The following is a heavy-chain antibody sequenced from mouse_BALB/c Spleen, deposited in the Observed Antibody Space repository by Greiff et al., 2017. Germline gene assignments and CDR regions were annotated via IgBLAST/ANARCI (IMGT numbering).Heavy chain of an antibody. CDR1: GFNIKDTY. CDR3: ARSKRHYYGSSWFAY. J-gene: IGHJ3*01. Sequence: VQLQQSGAELVKPGASVKLSCTASGFNIKDTYMHWVKQRPEQGLEWIGRIDPANGNTKYDPKFQGKATITADTSSNTAYLQLSSLTSEDTAVYYCARSKRHYYGSSWFAYWGQGTLVTVSA. V-gene: IGHV14-3*02. D-gene: IGHD1-1*01. CDR2: IDPANGNT.